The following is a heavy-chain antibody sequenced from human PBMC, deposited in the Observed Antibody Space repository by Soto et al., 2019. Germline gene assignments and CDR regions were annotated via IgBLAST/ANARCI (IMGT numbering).Heavy chain of an antibody. V-gene: IGHV5-10-1*03. CDR2: IDPDDSYT. J-gene: IGHJ6*02. CDR3: AREGGSRYYHYGMDV. Sequence: VQLVQSGAEVKKPGESLRISCEGSGFSFSDYWISWVRQMPGKGLEWMGRIDPDDSYTNYSPSFQGHVTISVDKSISTAYLQWSSLKASDTAMYYCAREGGSRYYHYGMDVWGQGTTVTVSS. D-gene: IGHD3-16*01. CDR1: GFSFSDYW.